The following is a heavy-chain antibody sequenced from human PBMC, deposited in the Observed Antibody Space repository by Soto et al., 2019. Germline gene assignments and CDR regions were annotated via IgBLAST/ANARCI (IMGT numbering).Heavy chain of an antibody. V-gene: IGHV3-30-3*01. CDR3: AREDEGGKYCYLGY. CDR2: ILNDGNNK. D-gene: IGHD3-16*02. J-gene: IGHJ4*02. Sequence: QVQLVESGGGVVQPGRSLRLSCAASGFTFSNYIMHWVRQAPGKGLEWVAIILNDGNNKYYADSVKGQFTISRDNSKNSLYLQMTSLRTEDTAIYYFAREDEGGKYCYLGYWGQGTLVTVSS. CDR1: GFTFSNYI.